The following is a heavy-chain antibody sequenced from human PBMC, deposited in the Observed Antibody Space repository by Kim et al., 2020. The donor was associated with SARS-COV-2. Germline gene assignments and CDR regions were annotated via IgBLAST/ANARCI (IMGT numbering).Heavy chain of an antibody. CDR3: AREPKATTVVTRGSWYFDL. CDR1: GGSISSSSYY. V-gene: IGHV4-39*07. D-gene: IGHD4-17*01. Sequence: SETLSLTCTVSGGSISSSSYYWGWIRQPPGKGLEWIGSIYYSGSTYYNPSLKSRVTISVDTSKNQFSLKLSSVTAADTAVYYCAREPKATTVVTRGSWYFDLWGRGTLVTVSS. CDR2: IYYSGST. J-gene: IGHJ2*01.